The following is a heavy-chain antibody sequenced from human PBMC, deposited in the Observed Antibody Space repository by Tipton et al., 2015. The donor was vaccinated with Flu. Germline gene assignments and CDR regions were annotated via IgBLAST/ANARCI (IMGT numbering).Heavy chain of an antibody. CDR1: GASINSGNYF. CDR3: ARAESSVWAGYYYGLDV. Sequence: TLSLTCTVSGASINSGNYFWNWIRQPAGKGLEWIGHIHTSGTTYYKPSLKSRVTISVDTSKNHFSLKVTSVTAADTAIYFCARAESSVWAGYYYGLDVWGQGTTVTVSS. V-gene: IGHV4-61*09. D-gene: IGHD6-19*01. J-gene: IGHJ6*02. CDR2: IHTSGTT.